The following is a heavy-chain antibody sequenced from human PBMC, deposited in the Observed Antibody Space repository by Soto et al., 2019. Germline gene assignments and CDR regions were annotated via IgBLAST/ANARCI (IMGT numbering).Heavy chain of an antibody. V-gene: IGHV3-23*01. J-gene: IGHJ5*02. Sequence: GGSLRLSCEASGFIFSTTDMSWVRQAPGKGLEWVSTIYGDGRTTYYADSVRGRFSISRDNSKNMVYLQMDSLRVDDTAIYYCVKNSGWFNAWGQGSLVSVAA. CDR1: GFIFSTTD. CDR2: IYGDGRTT. CDR3: VKNSGWFNA. D-gene: IGHD3-10*01.